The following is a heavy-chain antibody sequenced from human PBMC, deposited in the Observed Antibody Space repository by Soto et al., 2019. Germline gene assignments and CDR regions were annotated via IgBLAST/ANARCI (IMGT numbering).Heavy chain of an antibody. CDR1: EGTFSSYS. Sequence: QEELVQSGAEVKNPGSSVNVSCKASEGTFSSYSITWVRQAPGRRLEWMGEIIPLLGTANYAQKFQGRVTITGDKFTSTIYMGLSSLRSDDTAVYYCARDPVDLFGYMDVWGQGTTVTVSS. V-gene: IGHV1-69*06. CDR3: ARDPVDLFGYMDV. CDR2: IIPLLGTA. J-gene: IGHJ6*02. D-gene: IGHD6-25*01.